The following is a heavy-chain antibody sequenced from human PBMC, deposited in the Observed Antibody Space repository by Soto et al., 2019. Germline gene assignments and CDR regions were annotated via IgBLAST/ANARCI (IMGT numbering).Heavy chain of an antibody. CDR2: IYWDDDK. J-gene: IGHJ5*02. CDR1: GFTLSTSGVG. D-gene: IGHD3-22*01. Sequence: QITLKESGPTLVKPTQTLTLTCTFSGFTLSTSGVGLGRIRQPPGKAMEWLALIYWDDDKRYSPSLKSRLTITKDTSKNQVVLTMTNMDPVDTATYYCAHSLIGYYYDSSGSNWFDPWGQGTLVTVSS. CDR3: AHSLIGYYYDSSGSNWFDP. V-gene: IGHV2-5*02.